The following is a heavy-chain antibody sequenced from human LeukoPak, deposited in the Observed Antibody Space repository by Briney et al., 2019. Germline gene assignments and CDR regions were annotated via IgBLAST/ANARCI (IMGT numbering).Heavy chain of an antibody. J-gene: IGHJ6*02. Sequence: ASVKVSCKVSGYTLTELSMHWVRQTPGKGLEWMGGFDPEDGETLYAQKFQGRVTMTEDTSTDTAYMELSSLRSEDTAVYYCATDQRGAGLGFRYGSGSYNGLDVWGQGTAVTVSS. CDR1: GYTLTELS. V-gene: IGHV1-24*01. CDR2: FDPEDGET. D-gene: IGHD3-10*01. CDR3: ATDQRGAGLGFRYGSGSYNGLDV.